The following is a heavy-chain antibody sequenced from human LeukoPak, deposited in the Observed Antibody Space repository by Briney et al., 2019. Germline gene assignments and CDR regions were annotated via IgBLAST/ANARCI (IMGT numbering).Heavy chain of an antibody. V-gene: IGHV4-59*01. CDR1: GGSISSYY. CDR2: IYYSGST. CDR3: ARAPPYSSSSYFDY. D-gene: IGHD6-6*01. Sequence: SETLSLTCTVSGGSISSYYWSWIRQPPGEGLEWIGYIYYSGSTNYNPSLKSRVTISVDTSKNQFSLKLSSVTAADTAVYYCARAPPYSSSSYFDYWGQGTLVTVSS. J-gene: IGHJ4*02.